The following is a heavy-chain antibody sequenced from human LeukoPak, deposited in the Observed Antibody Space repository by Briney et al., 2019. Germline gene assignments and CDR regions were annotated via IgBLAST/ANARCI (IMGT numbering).Heavy chain of an antibody. V-gene: IGHV3-21*01. CDR2: ISSSSSYI. CDR1: GFTFSSYS. J-gene: IGHJ4*02. CDR3: ALRYSCSSETHFDY. D-gene: IGHD6-13*01. Sequence: GGSLRLSCTASGFTFSSYSMNWVRPDPGKGLEWVSSISSSSSYIYYSDAVKDRLTISRDNDKNSLYLQMNSLRAEDAAVYYCALRYSCSSETHFDYWGQGTLVTVSS.